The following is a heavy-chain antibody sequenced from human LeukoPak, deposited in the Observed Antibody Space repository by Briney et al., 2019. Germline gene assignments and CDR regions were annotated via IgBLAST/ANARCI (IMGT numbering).Heavy chain of an antibody. CDR1: GLTVSSNY. CDR3: AKDMAPSFEWVGLDY. D-gene: IGHD3-9*01. J-gene: IGHJ4*02. Sequence: GGSLRLSCAASGLTVSSNYMSWVRQAPGKGLEWVSAISGSGGSTYYADSVKGRFTISRDNSKNTLYLQMNSLRAEDTAVYYCAKDMAPSFEWVGLDYWGQGTLVTVSS. V-gene: IGHV3-23*01. CDR2: ISGSGGST.